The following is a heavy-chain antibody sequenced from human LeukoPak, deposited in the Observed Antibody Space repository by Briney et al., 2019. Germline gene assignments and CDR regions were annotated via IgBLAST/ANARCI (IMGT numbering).Heavy chain of an antibody. CDR2: IWFDGGKT. CDR1: GFTFSHYG. Sequence: GGSLRLSCAASGFTFSHYGMHWVRQAPGQGLKGLAVIWFDGGKTHYPDSVKGRFTISRDNSKNTLYLQMNSLRADDTAVYYCVRGSGGDGYSYWGDYWGQGTLVTVSP. CDR3: VRGSGGDGYSYWGDY. V-gene: IGHV3-33*01. J-gene: IGHJ4*02. D-gene: IGHD5-24*01.